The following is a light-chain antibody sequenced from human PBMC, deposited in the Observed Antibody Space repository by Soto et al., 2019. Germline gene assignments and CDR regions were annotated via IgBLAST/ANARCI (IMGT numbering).Light chain of an antibody. Sequence: PGERATLSCRASQSVSSSYLAWYQQKPGQAPRLLIYGASSRATGIPDRFSGSGSGTDFTLTISRLEPEDCAVYYCQQYGSSPLTFGGGTKVEIK. CDR3: QQYGSSPLT. CDR2: GAS. J-gene: IGKJ4*01. V-gene: IGKV3-20*01. CDR1: QSVSSSY.